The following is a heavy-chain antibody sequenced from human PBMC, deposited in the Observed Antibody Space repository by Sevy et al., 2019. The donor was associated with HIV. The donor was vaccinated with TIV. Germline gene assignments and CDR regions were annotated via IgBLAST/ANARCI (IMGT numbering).Heavy chain of an antibody. J-gene: IGHJ4*02. CDR2: IKGDGSDK. CDR3: AHETFGRFES. Sequence: GGSLRLSCPASGFTLSANWMNWVRQAPGKGLEWVANIKGDGSDKHYVDSVEGRFTISRDNAKNLLYLQMNSLRVEDTAVYYCAHETFGRFESWGQGTLVTVSS. V-gene: IGHV3-7*01. CDR1: GFTLSANW. D-gene: IGHD3-16*01.